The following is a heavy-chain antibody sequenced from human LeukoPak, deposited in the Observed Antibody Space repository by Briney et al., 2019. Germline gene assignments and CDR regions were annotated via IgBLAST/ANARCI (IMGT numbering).Heavy chain of an antibody. D-gene: IGHD6-6*01. CDR1: GFTFDDYG. J-gene: IGHJ4*02. CDR2: INWNGGST. CDR3: AKLSKSYSSSPIDY. V-gene: IGHV3-20*04. Sequence: GGSLRLSCAASGFTFDDYGMSWVRQAPGKGLELVSGINWNGGSTGYADSVKGRFTISRDNAKNTLYLQMNSLRAEDTAVYYCAKLSKSYSSSPIDYWGQGTLVTVSS.